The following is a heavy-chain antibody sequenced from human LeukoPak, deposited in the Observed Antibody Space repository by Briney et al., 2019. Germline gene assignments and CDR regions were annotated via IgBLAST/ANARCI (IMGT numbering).Heavy chain of an antibody. D-gene: IGHD6-25*01. Sequence: ASVKVSCKASGYTFGSYAMHWVRQAPGQSLEWMGWINAGAGDTKYSQKFQGRITITRDTSATTAYMELRSLRSDDAGVYYCARDTNWQRDYWGQGTLVTVSS. V-gene: IGHV1-3*01. CDR2: INAGAGDT. CDR3: ARDTNWQRDY. J-gene: IGHJ4*02. CDR1: GYTFGSYA.